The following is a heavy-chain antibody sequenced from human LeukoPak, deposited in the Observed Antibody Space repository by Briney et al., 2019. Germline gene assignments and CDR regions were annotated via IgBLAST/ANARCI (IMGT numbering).Heavy chain of an antibody. Sequence: SQTLSLTCAISGDSVSSNSAAWNWIRQSPSRGLEWLGRTYYRSKWYNDYAVSVKSRITINPDTSKNQFSLQLNSVTPEDTAVYYCAREVESRKSYDSSGYYYNFFDYYGMDVWGRGTTVTVSS. V-gene: IGHV6-1*01. CDR3: AREVESRKSYDSSGYYYNFFDYYGMDV. D-gene: IGHD3-22*01. J-gene: IGHJ6*02. CDR2: TYYRSKWYN. CDR1: GDSVSSNSAA.